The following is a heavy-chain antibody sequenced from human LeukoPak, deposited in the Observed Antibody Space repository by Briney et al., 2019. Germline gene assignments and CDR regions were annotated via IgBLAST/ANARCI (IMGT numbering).Heavy chain of an antibody. Sequence: GGSLRLSCAASGFTFSSYAMSWVRQAPGKGLEWVSAISGSGGSTYYADSVKGRFTISRDNSKNTLYLQMNSMRAEETAVYYCAKDGISNYYGSGSTEGYFDYWGQGTLVTVSS. V-gene: IGHV3-23*01. CDR2: ISGSGGST. D-gene: IGHD3-10*01. CDR3: AKDGISNYYGSGSTEGYFDY. CDR1: GFTFSSYA. J-gene: IGHJ4*02.